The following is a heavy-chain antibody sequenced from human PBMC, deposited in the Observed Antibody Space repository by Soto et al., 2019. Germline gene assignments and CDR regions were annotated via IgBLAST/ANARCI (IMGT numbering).Heavy chain of an antibody. CDR2: INHSGST. J-gene: IGHJ3*02. CDR1: GGSFSGYY. CDR3: ATGYSSRWYHPSVAFDI. Sequence: QVQLQQWGAGLLKPSEPLSLTCAVYGGSFSGYYWSWIRQPPGKGLECIGEINHSGSTNYNPSLRSRVTSSVDTSKNQFSLKLSAVTAADTAVYNCATGYSSRWYHPSVAFDIWGQGTMVTVSS. V-gene: IGHV4-34*01. D-gene: IGHD6-19*01.